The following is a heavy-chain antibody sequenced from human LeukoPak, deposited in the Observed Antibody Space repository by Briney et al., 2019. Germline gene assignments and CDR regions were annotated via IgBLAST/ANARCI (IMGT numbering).Heavy chain of an antibody. CDR1: GFTFDDYG. J-gene: IGHJ4*02. V-gene: IGHV3-20*04. Sequence: GGSLRLSCAASGFTFDDYGMSWVRQGPGKGLEWVSGINWNGGSTGYADSVKGRFTISRDNAKNSLYLQMNSLRAEDTAAYYCAKAGSIRFDYWGQGTLVTVSS. CDR3: AKAGSIRFDY. CDR2: INWNGGST. D-gene: IGHD1-26*01.